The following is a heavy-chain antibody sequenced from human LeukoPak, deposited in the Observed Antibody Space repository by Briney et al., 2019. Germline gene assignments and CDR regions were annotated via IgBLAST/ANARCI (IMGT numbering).Heavy chain of an antibody. Sequence: GGSLRLSCAASGFTFSSYAMSWVRQAPGKGLEWVSAISGSGGSTYYADSVKGRFTISRDNSKNTLYLQMNSLRAEDTAVYYCAKVALGSSWYGGQYYFDYWGQGTLVTVSS. D-gene: IGHD6-13*01. J-gene: IGHJ4*02. CDR2: ISGSGGST. V-gene: IGHV3-23*01. CDR3: AKVALGSSWYGGQYYFDY. CDR1: GFTFSSYA.